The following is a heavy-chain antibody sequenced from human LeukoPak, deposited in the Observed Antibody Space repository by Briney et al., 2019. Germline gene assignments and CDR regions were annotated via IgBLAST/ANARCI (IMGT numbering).Heavy chain of an antibody. J-gene: IGHJ4*02. D-gene: IGHD3-22*01. CDR2: IYSDNT. CDR1: GFTVSSNS. CDR3: ARCRHSYDSSGFPHY. Sequence: PGGSLRLSCTVSGFTVSSNSMSWVRQAPGKGLEWVSFIYSDNTHYSDSVKGRFTISRDNSKNTLYLQMNSLRAEDTAVYYCARCRHSYDSSGFPHYWGQGTLVTVSS. V-gene: IGHV3-53*01.